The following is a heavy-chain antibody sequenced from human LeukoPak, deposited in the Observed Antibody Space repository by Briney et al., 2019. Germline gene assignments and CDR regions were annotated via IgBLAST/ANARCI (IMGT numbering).Heavy chain of an antibody. V-gene: IGHV3-33*06. Sequence: QSGASLRLSRAASGFTFSHFGMHWVRQSPGKGVEWVVVIWNDGSNEYYADSVKGRFTISRDNSKNTVSPQMNSLRDEDTAVYYCAKDAQRGFDYSNSLEYWGQGTLVTVLS. CDR3: AKDAQRGFDYSNSLEY. CDR2: IWNDGSNE. D-gene: IGHD4-11*01. CDR1: GFTFSHFG. J-gene: IGHJ4*02.